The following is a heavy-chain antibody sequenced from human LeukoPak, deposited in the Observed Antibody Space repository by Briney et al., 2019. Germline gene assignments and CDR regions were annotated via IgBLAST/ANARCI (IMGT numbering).Heavy chain of an antibody. V-gene: IGHV1-69*02. J-gene: IGHJ6*02. CDR2: IIPILGIA. CDR3: ASGDSSGPIPYYYYGMDV. CDR1: GGTFSSYT. Sequence: ASVKVSCKASGGTFSSYTISWARQAPGQGLEWMGRIIPILGIANYAQKFQGRVTITADKSTSTAYMELSSLRSEGTAVYYCASGDSSGPIPYYYYGMDVWGQGTTVTVSS. D-gene: IGHD3-22*01.